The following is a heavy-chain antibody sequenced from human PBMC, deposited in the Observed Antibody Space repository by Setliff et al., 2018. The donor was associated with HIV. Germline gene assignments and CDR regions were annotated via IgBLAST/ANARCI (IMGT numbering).Heavy chain of an antibody. V-gene: IGHV3-30*04. CDR2: ISFDGSNK. CDR1: GFSFRNYA. D-gene: IGHD3-22*01. CDR3: ARDHRWFLQGANSGVDH. J-gene: IGHJ4*02. Sequence: SLRLSCAASGFSFRNYAMHWVRQAPGKGLEWVAIISFDGSNKYYADSVKGRFTISRDNSNNTLYLRMNSLRVEDTAVYYCARDHRWFLQGANSGVDHWGQGTRVTVSS.